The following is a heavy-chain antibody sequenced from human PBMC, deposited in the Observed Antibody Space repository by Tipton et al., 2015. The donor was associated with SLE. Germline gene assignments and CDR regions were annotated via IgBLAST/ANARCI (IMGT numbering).Heavy chain of an antibody. CDR1: GGSISGGAYY. D-gene: IGHD1-7*01. Sequence: TLSLTCILSGGSISGGAYYWSWIRQSAGKGLEWIGHISSSGNTNYNPSLKSRVTISVDTSKMQFSLKLSSVTAADTALYYCARHTWNFISHYYIGMDVWGQGTTVTVSS. CDR2: ISSSGNT. V-gene: IGHV4-61*09. J-gene: IGHJ6*02. CDR3: ARHTWNFISHYYIGMDV.